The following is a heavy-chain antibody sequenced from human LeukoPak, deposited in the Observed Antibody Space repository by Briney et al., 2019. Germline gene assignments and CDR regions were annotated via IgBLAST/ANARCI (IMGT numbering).Heavy chain of an antibody. J-gene: IGHJ4*02. CDR2: ITGGGSA. D-gene: IGHD2-15*01. Sequence: SETLSLTCAVYGGSFSGYYRSWIRQPPGKGLEWIGEITGGGSANYNPSLKSRVTISVDTSKNQFSLKLSSVTAADTAVYYCARGLIEGGTQLDYWGQGTPVTVSS. V-gene: IGHV4-34*01. CDR3: ARGLIEGGTQLDY. CDR1: GGSFSGYY.